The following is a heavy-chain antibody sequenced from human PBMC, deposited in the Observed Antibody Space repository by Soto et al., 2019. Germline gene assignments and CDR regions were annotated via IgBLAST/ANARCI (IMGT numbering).Heavy chain of an antibody. V-gene: IGHV4-4*02. CDR3: ARNYGDYVVMVYLFDP. J-gene: IGHJ5*02. Sequence: TLSLPCAVSGGSISSSNWLRWVRQPPGKGLEWIGEIYHIGSANYNPSLKSRVTIAVDKSKNHFSLRLTSVTAADTAVSYCARNYGDYVVMVYLFDPCRQGTLVTVSS. CDR1: GGSISSSNW. CDR2: IYHIGSA. D-gene: IGHD4-17*01.